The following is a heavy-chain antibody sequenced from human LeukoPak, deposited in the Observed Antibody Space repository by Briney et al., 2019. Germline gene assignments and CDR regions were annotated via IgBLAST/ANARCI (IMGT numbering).Heavy chain of an antibody. CDR1: EFTFSAFA. J-gene: IGHJ4*02. CDR2: ISRSDGTA. D-gene: IGHD4-17*01. Sequence: GGSLRLSCAASEFTFSAFAMNWVRQAPGKGLEWVSFISRSDGTAYYADSVKGRFTISRDNSKNTLYLQMNSLRAEDTAQYFCARDDYGDWPPLFDYWGQGTLVTVSS. CDR3: ARDDYGDWPPLFDY. V-gene: IGHV3-23*01.